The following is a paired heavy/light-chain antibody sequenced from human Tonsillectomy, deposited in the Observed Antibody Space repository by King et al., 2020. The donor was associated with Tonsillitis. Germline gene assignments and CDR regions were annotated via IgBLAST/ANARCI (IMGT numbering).Light chain of an antibody. CDR1: SSDVGSYNL. V-gene: IGLV2-23*02. J-gene: IGLJ3*02. CDR3: CSYAGGSTWV. Sequence: QSALTQPASVSGSPGQSITISCTGNSSDVGSYNLVSWYQQHPGKAPKGMIYEVSKRPSGVSNRFSGSKSGNTASLTISGLQAEDEADYYCCSYAGGSTWVFGGGTKLTVL. CDR2: EVS.
Heavy chain of an antibody. D-gene: IGHD3-22*01. CDR3: ARGDSYYDTPGGGYYFDY. J-gene: IGHJ4*02. CDR2: ISAYNGAT. V-gene: IGHV1-18*01. Sequence: QVQLVQSGPEVKKPGASVKVSCKASGHTFTSYGISWVRQAPGQGLEWLGWISAYNGATKYAQKVQGRVTMTTDTSTSTAYMELRSLRSDDTAVYYCARGDSYYDTPGGGYYFDYWGQGTLVTVSS. CDR1: GHTFTSYG.